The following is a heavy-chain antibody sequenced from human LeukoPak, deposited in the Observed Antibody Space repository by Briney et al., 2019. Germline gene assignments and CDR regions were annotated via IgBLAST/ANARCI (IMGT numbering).Heavy chain of an antibody. CDR3: ARGSSLAAAGTGYSFDY. Sequence: SETLSLTCAVYGGSFSGDYWSWIRQPPGKGLEWIGEIHHSGSTNYNPSLKSRVTISVDTSKNQFSLKLTSVIAADTAVYYCARGSSLAAAGTGYSFDYWGQGTQVTVSS. CDR2: IHHSGST. V-gene: IGHV4-34*01. J-gene: IGHJ4*02. CDR1: GGSFSGDY. D-gene: IGHD6-13*01.